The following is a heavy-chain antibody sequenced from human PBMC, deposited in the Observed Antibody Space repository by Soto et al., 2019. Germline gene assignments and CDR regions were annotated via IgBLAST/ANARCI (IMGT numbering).Heavy chain of an antibody. V-gene: IGHV3-48*03. CDR3: ARENSVQAWLHHFDH. D-gene: IGHD5-18*01. J-gene: IGHJ4*02. CDR1: GFSFSSFA. CDR2: ISDDGASI. Sequence: LRLSCEASGFSFSSFAMNWVRQAPGRGLEWVSYISDDGASIYYADSLKGRFTISRDNAKNSLSLQMNNLRAEDTAVYYCARENSVQAWLHHFDHWGLGTLVTV.